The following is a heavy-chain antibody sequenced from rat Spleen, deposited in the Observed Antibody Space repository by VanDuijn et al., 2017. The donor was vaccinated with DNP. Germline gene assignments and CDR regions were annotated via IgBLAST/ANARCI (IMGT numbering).Heavy chain of an antibody. CDR3: ARLRLEWEVRAMDA. Sequence: EVQLQESGPGLVKPSQSLSLTCSVTGYSITSGFRWTWIRKFPGNKLEWMGYINSEGSTDYNPSLKSRVSITRDTSKNQFFLQINSVIIEDTATYYCARLRLEWEVRAMDAWGQGTSVTVSS. CDR2: INSEGST. D-gene: IGHD1-1*01. CDR1: GYSITSGFR. V-gene: IGHV3-3*01. J-gene: IGHJ4*01.